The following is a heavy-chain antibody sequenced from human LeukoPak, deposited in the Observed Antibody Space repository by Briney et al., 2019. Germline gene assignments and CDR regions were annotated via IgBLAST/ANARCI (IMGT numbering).Heavy chain of an antibody. CDR3: ARGDSGRDWFDP. Sequence: ASVKVSCKASGYTFTGYYMHWVRQAPGQGLEWMGWINPNSGGTNYAQKFQGRVTMTRATSISTAYMELSRLRSDDTAVYYCARGDSGRDWFDPWGQGTLVTVSS. CDR1: GYTFTGYY. J-gene: IGHJ5*02. V-gene: IGHV1-2*02. D-gene: IGHD1-26*01. CDR2: INPNSGGT.